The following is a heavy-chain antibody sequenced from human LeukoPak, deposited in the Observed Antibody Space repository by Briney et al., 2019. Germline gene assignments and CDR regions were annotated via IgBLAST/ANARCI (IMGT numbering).Heavy chain of an antibody. CDR3: ARHRLNWGYFDY. V-gene: IGHV1-2*02. J-gene: IGHJ4*02. CDR1: GYTFTGYY. CDR2: INPNSGGT. D-gene: IGHD7-27*01. Sequence: ASVKVSCKASGYTFTGYYMHWVRQAPRQGLEWMGWINPNSGGTNYAQKFQGRVTMTRDTSISTAYMELSRLRSDDTAVYYCARHRLNWGYFDYWGQGILVTVSS.